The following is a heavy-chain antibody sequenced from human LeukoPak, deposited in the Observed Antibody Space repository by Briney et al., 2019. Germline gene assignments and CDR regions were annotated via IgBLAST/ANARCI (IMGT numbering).Heavy chain of an antibody. D-gene: IGHD2-8*01. CDR1: GGSISSYY. V-gene: IGHV4-59*01. J-gene: IGHJ4*02. CDR3: ARVSNGGNGQLRFDY. CDR2: IYYSGST. Sequence: SETLSLTCTVSGGSISSYYWSWIRQPPGKGLEWIGYIYYSGSTNYNPSLKSRVTISVDTSKNQFSLKLSSVTAADTAVYYCARVSNGGNGQLRFDYWGQGTLVTVSS.